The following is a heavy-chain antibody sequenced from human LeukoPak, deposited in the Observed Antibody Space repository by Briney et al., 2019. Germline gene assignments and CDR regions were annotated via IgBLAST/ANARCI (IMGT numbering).Heavy chain of an antibody. V-gene: IGHV3-23*01. Sequence: GGSLRLSCAASGFTFSSYAMSWVRQAPGEGLEWVSSISDSGGSTYYADSEKGRFTISRDNSKNTLFLQMNSLSAEDTATYYCARPGAISWGQGTLVTVSS. CDR3: ARPGAIS. CDR1: GFTFSSYA. CDR2: ISDSGGST. D-gene: IGHD3-10*01. J-gene: IGHJ4*02.